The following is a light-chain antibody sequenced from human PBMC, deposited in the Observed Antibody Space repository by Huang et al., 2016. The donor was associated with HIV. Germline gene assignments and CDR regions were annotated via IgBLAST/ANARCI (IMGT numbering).Light chain of an antibody. CDR2: ATS. J-gene: IGKJ2*01. CDR1: QSLGSSS. V-gene: IGKV3-20*01. CDR3: QRYGSSPPYT. Sequence: VLTQSPDTLVLSPGERATLSCRASQSLGSSSLAWYQQKPGQAPRLLIYATSTRPTGIPDRFSGSGSGTDFSLTVTRLEPEDFAVYYCQRYGSSPPYTFGQGTKLEI.